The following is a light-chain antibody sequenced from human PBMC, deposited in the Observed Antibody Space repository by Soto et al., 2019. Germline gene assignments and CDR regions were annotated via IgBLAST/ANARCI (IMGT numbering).Light chain of an antibody. CDR3: QQRSDWPT. CDR2: DAS. V-gene: IGKV3-11*01. J-gene: IGKJ1*01. Sequence: EIVLTQSPAPLSLSPGEKATLSCRASQSVSSYLVWYQQKPGQAPRLLIYDASNRATGIPARFSGSGSGTDFTLTISSLEPEDFAVYYCQQRSDWPTFGPGTKVDIK. CDR1: QSVSSY.